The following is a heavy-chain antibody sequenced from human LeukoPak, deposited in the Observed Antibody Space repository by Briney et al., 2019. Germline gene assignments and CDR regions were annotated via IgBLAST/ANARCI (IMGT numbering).Heavy chain of an antibody. J-gene: IGHJ4*02. CDR1: GGTMSNYY. D-gene: IGHD4-11*01. V-gene: IGHV4-59*01. CDR3: AREGVTKYYFDY. Sequence: SETLSLTCTVSGGTMSNYYWSWIRQPPGKGLECIGHIYYSGSTNYKPSLKSRVTISVDTSKNQFSLKLSSVTAADTAVYYCAREGVTKYYFDYWGQGTLVTVSS. CDR2: IYYSGST.